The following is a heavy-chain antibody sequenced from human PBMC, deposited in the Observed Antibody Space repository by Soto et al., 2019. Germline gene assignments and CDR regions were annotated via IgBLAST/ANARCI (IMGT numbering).Heavy chain of an antibody. Sequence: QVQLVESGGGVVQPGRSLRLSCAASGFTFSSYAMHWVRQAPGKGLEWVAVISYDGSNKYYADSVKGRFTISRDNSKNTLYLQMTSLGAEDTAVYYCARELDSSGWYGGLIDPWGQGTLVTVSS. J-gene: IGHJ5*02. CDR1: GFTFSSYA. CDR3: ARELDSSGWYGGLIDP. CDR2: ISYDGSNK. V-gene: IGHV3-30-3*01. D-gene: IGHD6-19*01.